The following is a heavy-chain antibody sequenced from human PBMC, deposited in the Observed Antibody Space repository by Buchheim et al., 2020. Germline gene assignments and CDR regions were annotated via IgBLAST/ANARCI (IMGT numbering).Heavy chain of an antibody. D-gene: IGHD1-26*01. J-gene: IGHJ4*02. CDR1: GGTFSDYY. Sequence: QVQLVQSGAEVKKPESSVRVSCKTSGGTFSDYYISWVRQAPGQGLEWMGGIIPNLGTTKYAQKFQGPVTFTADRSTRTAYMELSSLKSEDTAVYYCASDVGTFVGASDDWGQGTL. CDR2: IIPNLGTT. CDR3: ASDVGTFVGASDD. V-gene: IGHV1-69*06.